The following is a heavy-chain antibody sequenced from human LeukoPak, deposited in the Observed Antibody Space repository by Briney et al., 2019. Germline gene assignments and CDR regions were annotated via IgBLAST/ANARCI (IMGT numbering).Heavy chain of an antibody. D-gene: IGHD3-22*01. V-gene: IGHV3-48*03. CDR3: AREGQTYFGSNGYYRIDAFDI. J-gene: IGHJ3*02. Sequence: GGSLRLSCAASGFTFSTYEMNWVRQAPGKGLEWVSYITSSGSTIYYADSVKGRFTISRDNAKNSLYLQMNSLRAEDTAVYYCAREGQTYFGSNGYYRIDAFDIWGQGTMVTVSS. CDR1: GFTFSTYE. CDR2: ITSSGSTI.